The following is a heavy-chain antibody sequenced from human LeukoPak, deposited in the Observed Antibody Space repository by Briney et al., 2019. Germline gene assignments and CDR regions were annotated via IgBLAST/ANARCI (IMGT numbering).Heavy chain of an antibody. J-gene: IGHJ4*02. CDR2: IYYTGKI. D-gene: IGHD6-19*01. V-gene: IGHV4-59*08. CDR1: GGSINSHY. Sequence: SETLSLTCAVSGGSINSHYWGWIRQPPGKGLQWIGDIYYTGKINYNPSLKSRVTITLDTSKDHLSLNLTSVLAAGTAIYYCVRRDTGWNYFDYWGQGILVTVSS. CDR3: VRRDTGWNYFDY.